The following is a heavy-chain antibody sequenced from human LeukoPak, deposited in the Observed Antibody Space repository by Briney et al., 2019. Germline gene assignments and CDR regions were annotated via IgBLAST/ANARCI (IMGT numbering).Heavy chain of an antibody. CDR3: ARDLIGDTAMVTFFSGYYYYMDV. V-gene: IGHV4-39*07. J-gene: IGHJ6*03. CDR2: IYYSGST. CDR1: GGSISSSSYY. D-gene: IGHD5-18*01. Sequence: PSETLSLTCTVSGGSISSSSYYWGWIRQPPGKGLEWIGSIYYSGSTYYNPSLKSRVTLSVDTSKNQFSLKLNSVTAADTAVYYCARDLIGDTAMVTFFSGYYYYMDVWGKGTTVTVSS.